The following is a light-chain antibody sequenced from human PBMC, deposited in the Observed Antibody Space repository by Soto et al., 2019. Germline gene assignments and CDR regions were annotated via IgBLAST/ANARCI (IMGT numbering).Light chain of an antibody. Sequence: EIVLTQSPGTLSLSPGERATLSCRASQSVSSSYLAWYQQKPGQAPRLLIYGASSRATGIPGRFSGSGSGTDFTLTISRLEPEDFAVYYCQQYGSSTGTVGQGTKVEIK. CDR1: QSVSSSY. CDR2: GAS. V-gene: IGKV3-20*01. CDR3: QQYGSSTGT. J-gene: IGKJ1*01.